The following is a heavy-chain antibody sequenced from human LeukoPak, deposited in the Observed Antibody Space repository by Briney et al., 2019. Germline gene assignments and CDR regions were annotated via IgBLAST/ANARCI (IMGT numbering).Heavy chain of an antibody. CDR2: ISSSSSTI. D-gene: IGHD7-27*01. V-gene: IGHV3-48*01. CDR1: GFTFSSYS. J-gene: IGHJ4*02. CDR3: AKVAGPLEFWGFEAGVWSFDY. Sequence: GGSLRLSCAASGFTFSSYSMNWVRQAPGKGLEWVSYISSSSSTIYYADSVKGRFTISRDNSKDTLYLQMNSLRAEDTAVYYCAKVAGPLEFWGFEAGVWSFDYWGQGTLVTVSS.